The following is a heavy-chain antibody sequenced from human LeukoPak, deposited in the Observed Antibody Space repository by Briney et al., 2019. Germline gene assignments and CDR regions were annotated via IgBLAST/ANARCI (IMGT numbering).Heavy chain of an antibody. CDR3: ARGLKVGYSFLRELQHNWFDP. CDR2: FNHSGST. CDR1: GGSFSGYY. D-gene: IGHD5-18*01. J-gene: IGHJ5*02. Sequence: SETLSLTCAVYGGSFSGYYWSWIRKPPGKGLEWIGEFNHSGSTNYNPSLKSRVTISVDTSKNQFSLKLSSVTAADTAVYYCARGLKVGYSFLRELQHNWFDPWGQGTLVTVSS. V-gene: IGHV4-34*01.